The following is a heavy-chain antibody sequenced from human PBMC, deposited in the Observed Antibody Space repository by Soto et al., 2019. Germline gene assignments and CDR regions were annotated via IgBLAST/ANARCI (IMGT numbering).Heavy chain of an antibody. V-gene: IGHV1-18*01. CDR2: ISAYNGNT. CDR3: ARLGHCISTSCKHYYYYDGMDV. Sequence: GASVKVSCKASGYTFTSYGISWVRQAPGQGLEWMGWISAYNGNTYYAQKLQGRVTMTTDTSTSTAYMELRSLRSDDTAVYYCARLGHCISTSCKHYYYYDGMDVWGQGTTVTVSS. D-gene: IGHD2-2*01. J-gene: IGHJ6*02. CDR1: GYTFTSYG.